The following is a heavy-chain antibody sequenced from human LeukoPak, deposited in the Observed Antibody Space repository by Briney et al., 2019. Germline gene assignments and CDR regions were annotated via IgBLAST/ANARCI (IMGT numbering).Heavy chain of an antibody. D-gene: IGHD3-10*01. CDR1: SGTFSGFF. V-gene: IGHV4-34*01. CDR3: ARRYYYNLGSFPFDF. Sequence: PTETRSLTSAVASGTFSGFFWSCHRPFSGMVLVWIGKIHNSGTTNYNPSLNSRVTISEDTSKNQFYLNLSSATAADTAVYYCARRYYYNLGSFPFDFWGQGTLVTVSS. J-gene: IGHJ4*02. CDR2: IHNSGTT.